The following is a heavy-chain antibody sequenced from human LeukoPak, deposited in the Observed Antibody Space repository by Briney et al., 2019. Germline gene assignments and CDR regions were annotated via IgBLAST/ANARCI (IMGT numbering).Heavy chain of an antibody. CDR1: GFTFSSYG. D-gene: IGHD3-3*01. J-gene: IGHJ6*02. CDR3: AKGIHDFYDQGPYYYYYYGMDV. V-gene: IGHV3-30*18. CDR2: ISYDGSNK. Sequence: GGSLRLSCAASGFTFSSYGMHWVRQAPGKGLEWVAVISYDGSNKYYADSVKGRFTISRDNSKNTLYLQRNSLRAEDTAVYYCAKGIHDFYDQGPYYYYYYGMDVWGQGTTVTVSS.